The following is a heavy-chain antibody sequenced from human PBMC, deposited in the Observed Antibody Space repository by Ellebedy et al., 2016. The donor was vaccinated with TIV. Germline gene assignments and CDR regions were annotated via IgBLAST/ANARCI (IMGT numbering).Heavy chain of an antibody. D-gene: IGHD3-22*01. Sequence: PGGSLRLSCTASGFTFGDYAMSWFRQAPEKGLEWVSAISGSGGSTYYADSVKGRFTISRDNSKNTLYLQMNSLKAEDTAVYYCAKDQYYDSSAADYWGQGTLVTVSS. CDR3: AKDQYYDSSAADY. J-gene: IGHJ4*02. CDR1: GFTFGDYA. CDR2: ISGSGGST. V-gene: IGHV3-23*01.